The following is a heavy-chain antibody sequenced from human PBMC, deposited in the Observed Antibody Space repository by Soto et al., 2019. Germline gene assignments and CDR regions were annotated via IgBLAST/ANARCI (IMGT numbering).Heavy chain of an antibody. CDR1: GFTFTSSA. CDR2: IVVGSGNT. V-gene: IGHV1-58*01. D-gene: IGHD2-15*01. CDR3: AAGGRDCSGGRCYSPYYYYGMDV. Sequence: SVKVSCKASGFTFTSSAVQWVRQARGQRLEWIGWIVVGSGNTNYAQKFQERVTITRDMSTSTAYMELSSLRSEDTAVYYCAAGGRDCSGGRCYSPYYYYGMDVWGQGTTVTVSS. J-gene: IGHJ6*02.